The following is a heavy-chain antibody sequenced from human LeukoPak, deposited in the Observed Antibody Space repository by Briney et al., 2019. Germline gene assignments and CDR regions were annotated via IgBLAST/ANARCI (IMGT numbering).Heavy chain of an antibody. CDR3: ARVGRRHCGGDCYGY. V-gene: IGHV4-59*01. CDR1: GGSISSYY. CDR2: IYYSGST. Sequence: PSETLSLTCTVSGGSISSYYWSWIRQPPGKGLEWIGYIYYSGSTNYDPSLKSRVTISVDTSKNQFSLKLSSVTAADTAVYYCARVGRRHCGGDCYGYWGQGTLVTVSS. J-gene: IGHJ4*02. D-gene: IGHD2-21*01.